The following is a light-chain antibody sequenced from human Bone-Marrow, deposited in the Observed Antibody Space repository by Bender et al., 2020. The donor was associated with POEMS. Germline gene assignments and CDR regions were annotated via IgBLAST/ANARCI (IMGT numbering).Light chain of an antibody. CDR3: QVWVSNTAEDVV. V-gene: IGLV3-21*02. Sequence: SYVVTQPPSVSVAPGQTARIACGGNNIGSESVHWYQQKPGQAPVLVVYDDGDRPSGIPERFSGSNSGNTATLTISRVEAGDEADYYCQVWVSNTAEDVVFGGGTKLTVL. CDR1: NIGSES. CDR2: DDG. J-gene: IGLJ2*01.